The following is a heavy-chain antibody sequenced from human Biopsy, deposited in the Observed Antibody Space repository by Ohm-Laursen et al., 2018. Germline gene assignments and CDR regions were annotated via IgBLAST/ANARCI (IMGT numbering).Heavy chain of an antibody. V-gene: IGHV2-70*11. J-gene: IGHJ6*02. CDR3: ARTPILIVSAGLVYRHRRHLQGMDV. Sequence: TQTLTLTCSFSGFSLSDRGMCVSWIRQAPGKALEWLARVDWEDYKDYRASLQTKLSISKDTSNDQMVLTVNNVDPADTATYYCARTPILIVSAGLVYRHRRHLQGMDVWGQGSAVTVS. D-gene: IGHD6-13*01. CDR1: GFSLSDRGMC. CDR2: VDWEDYK.